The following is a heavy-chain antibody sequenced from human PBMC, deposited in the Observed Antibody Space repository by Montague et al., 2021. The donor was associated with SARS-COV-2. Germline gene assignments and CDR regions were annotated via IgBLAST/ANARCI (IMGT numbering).Heavy chain of an antibody. CDR3: VRDHPYVGHRGAYDI. J-gene: IGHJ3*02. CDR1: GGSITGDY. D-gene: IGHD4-23*01. Sequence: SETLSLTCTVSGGSITGDYYSWLRRSPGKGLEWIAYIYDCGAVNYNPSLAIHVTISTDPSKNQLSLKVNSVTAADTTVYYCVRDHPYVGHRGAYDIWGQGTVVTVSS. V-gene: IGHV4-59*01. CDR2: IYDCGAV.